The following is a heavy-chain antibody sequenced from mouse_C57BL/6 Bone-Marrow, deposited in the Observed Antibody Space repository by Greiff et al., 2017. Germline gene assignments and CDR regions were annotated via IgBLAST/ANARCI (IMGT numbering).Heavy chain of an antibody. J-gene: IGHJ4*01. CDR2: IYPRSGNT. Sequence: QVQLQQSGAELARPGASVKLSCKASGYTFTSYGISWVKQRTGQGPEWIGEIYPRSGNTYYNEKFKGKATLTADKSSSTAYMELRSLTSEDSAVYFCAREGYYGNYAMDYWGQGTSVTVSS. CDR3: AREGYYGNYAMDY. V-gene: IGHV1-81*01. CDR1: GYTFTSYG. D-gene: IGHD1-1*01.